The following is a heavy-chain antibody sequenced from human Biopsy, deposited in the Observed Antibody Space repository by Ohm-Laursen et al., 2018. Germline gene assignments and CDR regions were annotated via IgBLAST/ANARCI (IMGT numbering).Heavy chain of an antibody. CDR1: GYTLTELS. V-gene: IGHV1-24*01. J-gene: IGHJ4*02. CDR2: FAPENGKT. CDR3: AADINVWNVNY. D-gene: IGHD1-1*01. Sequence: ASVKVSCKVSGYTLTELSMHWVRQAPGKGLESMGGFAPENGKTVYAQNFQARVSMTEDTSTDTAYMELRSLRSEDTAVYYCAADINVWNVNYWGQGTQVTVSS.